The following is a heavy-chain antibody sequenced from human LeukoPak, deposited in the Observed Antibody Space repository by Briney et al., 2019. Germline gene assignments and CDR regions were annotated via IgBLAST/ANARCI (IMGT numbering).Heavy chain of an antibody. J-gene: IGHJ4*02. V-gene: IGHV3-23*01. CDR2: ISGSGGST. Sequence: GGSLRLSCAASGFTFSSYAMSWVRQAPGKGLQWVSSISGSGGSTYYADSVKGRFTISRDISKSTLYLQMNSLRAEDTAVYYCAKGPRYYYGSGSYSHDYWGQGTLVTVSS. D-gene: IGHD3-10*01. CDR1: GFTFSSYA. CDR3: AKGPRYYYGSGSYSHDY.